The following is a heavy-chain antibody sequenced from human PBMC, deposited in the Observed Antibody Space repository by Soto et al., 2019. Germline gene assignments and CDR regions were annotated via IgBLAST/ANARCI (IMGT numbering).Heavy chain of an antibody. Sequence: QLHLVQSGAVVKKPGASVTVSCSASGYPVTAYYMHWVRQAPGRGLEWMGGINPATGAAKYTQTSQGRVTMTRDTSTSTVFMELSGLTSEDPAAFYGAGGGGVGVAGSAAFDMWGQGTLVTVSS. J-gene: IGHJ3*02. D-gene: IGHD3-3*01. V-gene: IGHV1-2*02. CDR1: GYPVTAYY. CDR3: AGGGGVGVAGSAAFDM. CDR2: INPATGAA.